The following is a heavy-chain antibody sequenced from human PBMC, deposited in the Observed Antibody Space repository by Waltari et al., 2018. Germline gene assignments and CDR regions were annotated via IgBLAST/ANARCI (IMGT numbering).Heavy chain of an antibody. V-gene: IGHV3-23*01. Sequence: EMHLLVSGGSLAQPGESLRLSCAASGFTLSDDARARVRQAQGKGLEWVSTISNSDDTTYYAESVKGRFTISRDNSKSTLFLQMNSLRADDTAIYYCAKELERKPYYYYGWDVWGQGTTVTVSS. CDR3: AKELERKPYYYYGWDV. CDR2: ISNSDDTT. CDR1: GFTLSDDA. D-gene: IGHD1-1*01. J-gene: IGHJ6*02.